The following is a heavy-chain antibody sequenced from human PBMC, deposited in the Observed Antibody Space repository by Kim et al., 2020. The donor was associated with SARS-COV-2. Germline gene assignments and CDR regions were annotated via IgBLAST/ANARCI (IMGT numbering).Heavy chain of an antibody. J-gene: IGHJ3*02. CDR2: IYYSGST. CDR3: ARRVLLWFGDLGGAFDI. Sequence: SETLSLTCTVSGGSISSYYWSWIRQPPGKGLEWIGYIYYSGSTNYNPSLKSRVTISVDTSKNQFSLKLSSVTAADTAVYYCARRVLLWFGDLGGAFDIWGQGTMVTVSS. V-gene: IGHV4-59*08. D-gene: IGHD3-10*01. CDR1: GGSISSYY.